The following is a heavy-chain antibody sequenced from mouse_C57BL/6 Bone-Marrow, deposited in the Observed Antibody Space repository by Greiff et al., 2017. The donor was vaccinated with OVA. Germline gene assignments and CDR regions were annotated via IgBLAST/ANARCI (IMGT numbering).Heavy chain of an antibody. J-gene: IGHJ4*01. CDR1: GYNFTSYW. V-gene: IGHV1-55*01. CDR3: AISVYCNWAMDY. CDR2: IYPGSGST. D-gene: IGHD2-1*01. Sequence: VQLQQPGAELVKPGASVKMSCKASGYNFTSYWITWVKQRPGQGLEWIGDIYPGSGSTNYNEKFKSKATLTVDTSSITAYMQLSSLTSEDSAVYYCAISVYCNWAMDYWGQGTSVTVSS.